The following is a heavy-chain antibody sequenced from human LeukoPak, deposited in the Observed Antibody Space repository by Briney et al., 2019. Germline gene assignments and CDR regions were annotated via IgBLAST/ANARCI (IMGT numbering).Heavy chain of an antibody. J-gene: IGHJ4*02. CDR2: ISYDGSSK. CDR1: GFAFSNFW. V-gene: IGHV3-30-3*01. CDR3: TRRGGGQDFDY. D-gene: IGHD4-23*01. Sequence: GESLRLSCTASGFAFSNFWMGWVRQAPGKGLEWVAVISYDGSSKYYADSVEGRFTISRDNSKNTLYLQMNSLRVEDTAVYYCTRRGGGQDFDYWGQGTLVTVSS.